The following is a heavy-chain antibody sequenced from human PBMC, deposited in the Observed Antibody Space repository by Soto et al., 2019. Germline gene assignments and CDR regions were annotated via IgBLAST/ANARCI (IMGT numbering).Heavy chain of an antibody. V-gene: IGHV1-58*01. CDR3: ARRRYSSSPSSYYYYGMDV. Sequence: QMQLVQSGPEVKKPGTSVKVSCKASGFTFTSSAVQWVRQARGQRLEWIGWIVVGSGNTNYAQKFQGRVTMTRDTSTSTVYMELSSLRSEDTAVYYCARRRYSSSPSSYYYYGMDVWGQGTTVTVSS. D-gene: IGHD6-6*01. CDR1: GFTFTSSA. CDR2: IVVGSGNT. J-gene: IGHJ6*02.